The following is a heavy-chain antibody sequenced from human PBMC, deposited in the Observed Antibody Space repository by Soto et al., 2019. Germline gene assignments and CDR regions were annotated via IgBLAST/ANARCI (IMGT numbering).Heavy chain of an antibody. CDR3: ARTYCSSTSCYNPYYYYYMDV. CDR1: GGTFSSYT. V-gene: IGHV1-69*02. D-gene: IGHD2-2*02. J-gene: IGHJ6*03. Sequence: SVKVSCKASGGTFSSYTISWVRQAPGQGLEWMGRIIPILGIANYAQKFQGRVTITADKSTSTAYMELSSLRSEDTAVYYCARTYCSSTSCYNPYYYYYMDVWGKGTTVTVSS. CDR2: IIPILGIA.